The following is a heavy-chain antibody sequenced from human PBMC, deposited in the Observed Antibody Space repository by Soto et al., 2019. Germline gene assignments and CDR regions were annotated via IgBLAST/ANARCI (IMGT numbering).Heavy chain of an antibody. CDR1: GFTFGYYL. CDR2: MTGDGRTT. CDR3: ATAEVDY. V-gene: IGHV3-74*03. Sequence: GGSLRLSCAASGFTFGYYLMHWVRQPPGKGPEWVSRMTGDGRTTQYADSVKGRFTASRDNAKSTLYLQMNSLGAEDTAVYYCATAEVDYWGPGTLVTVSS. J-gene: IGHJ4*02.